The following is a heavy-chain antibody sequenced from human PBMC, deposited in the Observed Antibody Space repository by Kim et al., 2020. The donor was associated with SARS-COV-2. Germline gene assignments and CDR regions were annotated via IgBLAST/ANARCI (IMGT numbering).Heavy chain of an antibody. V-gene: IGHV1-46*01. D-gene: IGHD1-26*01. CDR2: INPNGGDT. J-gene: IGHJ4*02. CDR3: ASGSGSSFRLPFDN. Sequence: ASVKVSCKAFGYTFTSYYIHWVRQAPGQGLEWMGMINPNGGDTTYSQKFQGRVTMTRDTSTSTVYMEVSSLRSDDTAVYFCASGSGSSFRLPFDNWGQGALLTVSS. CDR1: GYTFTSYY.